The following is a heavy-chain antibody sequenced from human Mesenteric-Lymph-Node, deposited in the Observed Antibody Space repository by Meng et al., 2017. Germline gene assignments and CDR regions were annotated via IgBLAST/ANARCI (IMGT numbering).Heavy chain of an antibody. J-gene: IGHJ4*02. V-gene: IGHV3-30*04. CDR1: GFTFSSYA. D-gene: IGHD3-10*01. CDR3: AKKNDFRFGELLLDY. CDR2: ISYDGSYK. Sequence: GGSLRLSCAASGFTFSSYAMHWVRQAPGKGLEWVAVISYDGSYKNYADSEKGRFTISRDYSKNTLYLQMNSLRAEDTAVYYCAKKNDFRFGELLLDYWGQGTLVTVSS.